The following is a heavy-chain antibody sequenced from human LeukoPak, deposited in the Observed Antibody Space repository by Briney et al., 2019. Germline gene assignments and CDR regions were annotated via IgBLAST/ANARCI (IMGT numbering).Heavy chain of an antibody. D-gene: IGHD2-2*01. J-gene: IGHJ4*02. CDR1: GVSISSGDYY. CDR3: ARWKGYCSSTSCSHGFDY. CDR2: IYYSGST. Sequence: SQTLSLTCTVSGVSISSGDYYWSWIRQPPGKGLEWIGYIYYSGSTYYNPSLKSRVTISVDTSKNQFSLKLSSVTAADTAVYYCARWKGYCSSTSCSHGFDYWGQGTLVTVPS. V-gene: IGHV4-30-4*01.